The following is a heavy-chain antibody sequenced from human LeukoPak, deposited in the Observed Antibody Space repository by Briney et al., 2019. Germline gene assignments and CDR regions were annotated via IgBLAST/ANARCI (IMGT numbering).Heavy chain of an antibody. J-gene: IGHJ4*02. CDR2: ISSSGSTI. D-gene: IGHD4-17*01. V-gene: IGHV3-11*01. CDR3: ARDDYGDYVPFDY. CDR1: GFTFSDYY. Sequence: PGGSLRLSCAASGFTFSDYYMSWIRQAPGKGLEWVSYISSSGSTIYYADSVEGRFTISRDNAKNSLYLQMNSLRAEDTAVYYCARDDYGDYVPFDYWGQGTLVTVSS.